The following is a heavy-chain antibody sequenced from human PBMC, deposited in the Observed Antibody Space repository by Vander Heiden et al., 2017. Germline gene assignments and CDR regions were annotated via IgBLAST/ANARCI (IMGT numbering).Heavy chain of an antibody. CDR3: AKDRGWSITGTADY. CDR1: GFTFSDCG. J-gene: IGHJ4*02. Sequence: QVQLVESGGGVVQPGRSLRLSCAASGFTFSDCGMSWVRQAPGKGLEWVAVISYDGSNKYHGDSVKGRFTISRDNSKNTLSLQMNSLRAEDTAVYYCAKDRGWSITGTADYWGQGTLVTVSS. D-gene: IGHD1-20*01. V-gene: IGHV3-30*18. CDR2: ISYDGSNK.